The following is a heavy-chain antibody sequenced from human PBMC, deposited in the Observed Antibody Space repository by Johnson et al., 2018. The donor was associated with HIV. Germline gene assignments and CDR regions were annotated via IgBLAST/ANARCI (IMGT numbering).Heavy chain of an antibody. CDR1: GFTFDDYT. D-gene: IGHD4-11*01. V-gene: IGHV3-43*01. J-gene: IGHJ3*02. CDR3: ARDPSYINYGPWNDAFDI. Sequence: VQLVESGGVVVQPGGSLRLSCAASGFTFDDYTMHWVRQAPGKGLEWVSLISWDGGSTYYADSVKGRFTISRDNAKNSLYLQMNSLRAEDTALYYCARDPSYINYGPWNDAFDIWGQGTMVTVSS. CDR2: ISWDGGST.